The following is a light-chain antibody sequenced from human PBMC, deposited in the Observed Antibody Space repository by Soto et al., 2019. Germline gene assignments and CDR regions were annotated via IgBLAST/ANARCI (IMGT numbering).Light chain of an antibody. CDR2: EVS. J-gene: IGLJ1*01. V-gene: IGLV2-14*03. CDR1: SSDIGAYDY. Sequence: QSVLAQPASVSGSPGQSIAISCTGTSSDIGAYDYVSWYQQFPDKPPKLIIYEVSHRPSGVSDRFSGSKSVNTATLTISRLQAEFDADYSSRSYTSSSTRVFGTGTKLTVL. CDR3: RSYTSSSTRV.